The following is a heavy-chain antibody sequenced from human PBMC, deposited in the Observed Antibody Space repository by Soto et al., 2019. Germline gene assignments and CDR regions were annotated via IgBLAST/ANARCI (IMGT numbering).Heavy chain of an antibody. Sequence: GGSLSLSCAASGFTFSSYSMNWVRQAPGKGLEWVSYISSSSSYIYYADSVKGRFTISRDNAKNSLYLQMNSLRAEDTAVYYCARDRIAAAGNLSWFDPWGQGTLVTVSS. CDR3: ARDRIAAAGNLSWFDP. CDR2: ISSSSSYI. D-gene: IGHD6-13*01. CDR1: GFTFSSYS. V-gene: IGHV3-21*05. J-gene: IGHJ5*02.